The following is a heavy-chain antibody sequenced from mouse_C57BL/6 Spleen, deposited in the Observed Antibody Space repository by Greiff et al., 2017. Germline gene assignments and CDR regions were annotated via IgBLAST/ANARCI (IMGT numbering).Heavy chain of an antibody. Sequence: EVMLVESGGGLVQPGGSLKLSCAASGFTFSDYGMAWVRQAPRKGPEWVAFISNLAYSIYYADTVTGLFTISRENAKNTLYLEMSSLRSEDTAMYYCARRDGYYGWFAYWGQGTLVTVSA. V-gene: IGHV5-15*01. CDR1: GFTFSDYG. CDR3: ARRDGYYGWFAY. CDR2: ISNLAYSI. J-gene: IGHJ3*01. D-gene: IGHD2-3*01.